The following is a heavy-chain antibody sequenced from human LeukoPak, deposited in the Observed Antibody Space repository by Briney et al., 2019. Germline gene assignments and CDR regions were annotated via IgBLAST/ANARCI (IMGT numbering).Heavy chain of an antibody. V-gene: IGHV3-30*02. Sequence: GGSLRLSCVASEFTFSSYGMHWVRQAPGKGLEWVASIRYGGSDKYYADSVKGRFAISRDNSKNTLYLQLNSLRAEDTAVYYCAKDRYSSSALFAITPFDYWGQGTLITVSS. CDR2: IRYGGSDK. J-gene: IGHJ4*02. CDR3: AKDRYSSSALFAITPFDY. CDR1: EFTFSSYG. D-gene: IGHD6-13*01.